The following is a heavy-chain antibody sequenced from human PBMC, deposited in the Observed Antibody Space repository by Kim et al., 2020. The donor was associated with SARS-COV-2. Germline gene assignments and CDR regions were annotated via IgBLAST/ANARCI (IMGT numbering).Heavy chain of an antibody. Sequence: GGSLRLSCAASGFTFSSYDMHWVRQATGKGLEWVSAIGTAGDTYYPGSVKGRFTISRENAKNSLYLQMNSLRAGDTAVYYCARGRYYYDSSGYLGNFDYWGQGTLVTVSS. CDR2: IGTAGDT. V-gene: IGHV3-13*04. CDR3: ARGRYYYDSSGYLGNFDY. CDR1: GFTFSSYD. D-gene: IGHD3-22*01. J-gene: IGHJ4*02.